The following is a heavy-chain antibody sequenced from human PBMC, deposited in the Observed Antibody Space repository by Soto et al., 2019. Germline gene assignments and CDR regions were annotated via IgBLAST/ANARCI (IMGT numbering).Heavy chain of an antibody. D-gene: IGHD6-13*01. J-gene: IGHJ4*02. CDR1: GGSISSSSYY. V-gene: IGHV4-39*01. CDR2: IYYSGST. CDR3: ARSGYSSSFPRNYFDY. Sequence: SETLSLTCTVSGGSISSSSYYWGWIRQPPGKGLEWIGSIYYSGSTYYNPSLKSRVTISVDTSKNQFSLKLSSVTAADTAVYYCARSGYSSSFPRNYFDYWGQGTLVTVS.